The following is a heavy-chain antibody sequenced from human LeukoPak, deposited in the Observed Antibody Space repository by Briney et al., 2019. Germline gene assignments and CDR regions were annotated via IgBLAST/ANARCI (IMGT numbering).Heavy chain of an antibody. CDR2: IYYNGST. D-gene: IGHD3-16*01. V-gene: IGHV4-39*01. Sequence: PSETLSLTCTVSGGSISSSSYYWGWIRQPPGKGLEWIGSIYYNGSTYYNPSLKSRVTISVDTSKNQFSLKLSSVSAADTAVYYCARQPLSWAPGAFDIWGQGTMVTVSS. J-gene: IGHJ3*02. CDR3: ARQPLSWAPGAFDI. CDR1: GGSISSSSYY.